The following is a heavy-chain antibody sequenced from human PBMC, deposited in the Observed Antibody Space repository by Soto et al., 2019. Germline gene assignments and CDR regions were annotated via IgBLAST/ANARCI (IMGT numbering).Heavy chain of an antibody. Sequence: SETLSLTCTDSGGSISTYYWSLIRQPPGKGLEWFGYIYYSGSTNYDPSLKSRVTISLDTSKNQLSLKLSSVTAEDTAVYYCARDRLWAEQLVSDFNYGMDVWGQGTTVT. CDR2: IYYSGST. CDR3: ARDRLWAEQLVSDFNYGMDV. D-gene: IGHD6-13*01. CDR1: GGSISTYY. J-gene: IGHJ6*02. V-gene: IGHV4-59*01.